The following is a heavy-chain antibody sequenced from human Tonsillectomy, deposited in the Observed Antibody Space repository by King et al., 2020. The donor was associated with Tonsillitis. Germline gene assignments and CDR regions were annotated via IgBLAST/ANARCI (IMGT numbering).Heavy chain of an antibody. J-gene: IGHJ1*01. CDR3: ASSTSIHDCGGNSEFSSAEYFHH. CDR1: GFTFSSYT. CDR2: ISSSTTYI. D-gene: IGHD4-23*01. Sequence: VQLVESGGGLVKPGGSLRLSCAASGFTFSSYTMNWVRQAPGKGLEWVSSISSSTTYIYYADSVKGRFTISRDNAKNSLYLHMSSLRAEDTAVYYCASSTSIHDCGGNSEFSSAEYFHHWGQGTLVTVSS. V-gene: IGHV3-21*01.